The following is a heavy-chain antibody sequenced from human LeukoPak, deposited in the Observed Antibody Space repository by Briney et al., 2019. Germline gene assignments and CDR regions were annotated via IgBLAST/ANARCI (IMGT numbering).Heavy chain of an antibody. D-gene: IGHD3-22*01. CDR2: IYYSGST. J-gene: IGHJ6*03. Sequence: KSSETLSLACTVSGGSISSYYWSWIRQPPGKGLEWIGYIYYSGSTNYNPSLKSRVTISVDTSKNQFSLKLSSVTAADTAVYYCARETDYYDSSGYNYYYYMDVWGKGTTVTVSS. CDR3: ARETDYYDSSGYNYYYYMDV. V-gene: IGHV4-59*01. CDR1: GGSISSYY.